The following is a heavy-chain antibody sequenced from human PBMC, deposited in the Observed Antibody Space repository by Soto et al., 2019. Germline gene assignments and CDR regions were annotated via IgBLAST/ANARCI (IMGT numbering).Heavy chain of an antibody. CDR3: AIRRAASGSPLDY. J-gene: IGHJ4*02. V-gene: IGHV3-23*01. D-gene: IGHD5-12*01. CDR1: GLTFSDYA. CDR2: ITANGGST. Sequence: EVQLLESGGGLVQPGGSLRLSCAASGLTFSDYAMSWVRQAPGTGLEWVSSITANGGSTYYADSVKGRFTISRDNSKNTLYLQINTLRAEDTAIYFCAIRRAASGSPLDYWGQGPLVTVSS.